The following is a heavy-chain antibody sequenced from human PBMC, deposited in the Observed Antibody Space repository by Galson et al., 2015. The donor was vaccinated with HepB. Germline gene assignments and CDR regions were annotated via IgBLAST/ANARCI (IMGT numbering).Heavy chain of an antibody. J-gene: IGHJ6*02. CDR3: AKGAGGSYSHYYNGMDV. D-gene: IGHD1-26*01. CDR2: ISGSGGTT. Sequence: SLRLSCAASGFSFRSYAMSWVRPAPGKGLEWVSSISGSGGTTHYADSVKGRFTISRDNYKNTLYLQMNGLRAEVTAVYYCAKGAGGSYSHYYNGMDVWGQGTTVTVSS. V-gene: IGHV3-23*01. CDR1: GFSFRSYA.